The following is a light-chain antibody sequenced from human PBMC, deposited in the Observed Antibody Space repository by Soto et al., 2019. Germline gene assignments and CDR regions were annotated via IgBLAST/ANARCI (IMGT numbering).Light chain of an antibody. J-gene: IGLJ1*01. Sequence: QSALTQPPSASGSPGQSVTISCTGTSSDVGGYNFVSWYQQHPGKAPKLMIYEVTKRPSGVPDRFSGSKSGTSASLAIRGLRSEDEADYYCAAWDDSLSGLYVFGTGTKVTVL. V-gene: IGLV2-8*01. CDR3: AAWDDSLSGLYV. CDR1: SSDVGGYNF. CDR2: EVT.